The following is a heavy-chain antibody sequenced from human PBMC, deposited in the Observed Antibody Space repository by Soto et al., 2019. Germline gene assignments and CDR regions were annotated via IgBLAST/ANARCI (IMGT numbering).Heavy chain of an antibody. Sequence: QGQLVESGGGEVQPGTSLRLSCAASGFSFSNYVFHWVRQAPGRGLEWVAVISKDGYKKYYADSVKGRFTISRDTSKKTLYLQMDSLKPEDTAMYYCARDSPDASVYGDQFYYYYGLDVWGQGTTVTVSS. CDR1: GFSFSNYV. V-gene: IGHV3-30-3*01. CDR2: ISKDGYKK. CDR3: ARDSPDASVYGDQFYYYYGLDV. D-gene: IGHD3-16*01. J-gene: IGHJ6*02.